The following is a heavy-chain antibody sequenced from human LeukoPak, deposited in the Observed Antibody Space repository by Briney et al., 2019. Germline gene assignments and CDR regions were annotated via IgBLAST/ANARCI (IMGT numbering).Heavy chain of an antibody. J-gene: IGHJ5*02. V-gene: IGHV1-2*02. Sequence: ASVKVSCKTSGYTFIDYYIHWVRQAPGQGLEWMGYIRPQSGGTGYAQRFQGRVTMTRDTSINTAYMEVSGLTSDDTAVYYCAREGGPHTSDYDHYNWFDPWGQGTLVTVSS. CDR2: IRPQSGGT. CDR3: AREGGPHTSDYDHYNWFDP. CDR1: GYTFIDYY. D-gene: IGHD5-12*01.